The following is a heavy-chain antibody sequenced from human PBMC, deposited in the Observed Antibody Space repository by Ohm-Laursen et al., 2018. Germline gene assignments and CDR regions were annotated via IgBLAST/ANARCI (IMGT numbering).Heavy chain of an antibody. CDR3: AKVFRAELPDY. Sequence: SLRLSCAASGFTFSSYGMHWVRQAPGKGLEWVSLISYDGSNKYYADSVKGRFTISRDNSKATLYLQMNSLRAEDTAVYYCAKVFRAELPDYWGQGTLVTVSS. CDR2: ISYDGSNK. V-gene: IGHV3-30*18. CDR1: GFTFSSYG. D-gene: IGHD1-26*01. J-gene: IGHJ4*02.